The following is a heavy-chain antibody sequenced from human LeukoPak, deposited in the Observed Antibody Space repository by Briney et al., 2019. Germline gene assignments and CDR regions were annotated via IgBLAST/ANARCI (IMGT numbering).Heavy chain of an antibody. J-gene: IGHJ5*02. V-gene: IGHV4-59*11. D-gene: IGHD2-2*01. CDR2: IYYSGST. Sequence: PSETLSLTCTVSGGSISSHYWSWIRQPPGKGLECIGYIYYSGSTNYNPSLKSRVTISVDTSKNQFSLKLSSVTAADTAVYYCARRVVVPAARYNWFDPWGQGTLVTVSS. CDR3: ARRVVVPAARYNWFDP. CDR1: GGSISSHY.